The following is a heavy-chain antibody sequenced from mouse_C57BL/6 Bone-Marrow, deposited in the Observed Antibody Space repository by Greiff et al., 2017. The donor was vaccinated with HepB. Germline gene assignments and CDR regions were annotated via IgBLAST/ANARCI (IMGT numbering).Heavy chain of an antibody. CDR2: IRNKANGYTT. Sequence: EVQWVESGGGLVQPGGSLSLSCAASGFTFTDYYMSWVRQPPGKALEWLGFIRNKANGYTTEYSASVKGRFTISRDNSQIILYLQMNALRAEDSATYYCARYDWGAWFAYWGQGTLVTVSA. CDR3: ARYDWGAWFAY. V-gene: IGHV7-3*01. J-gene: IGHJ3*01. CDR1: GFTFTDYY.